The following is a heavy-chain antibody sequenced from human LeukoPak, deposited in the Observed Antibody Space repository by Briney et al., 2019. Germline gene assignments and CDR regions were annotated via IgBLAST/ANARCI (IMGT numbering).Heavy chain of an antibody. J-gene: IGHJ4*02. D-gene: IGHD1-1*01. CDR3: TRLSVREPFDY. V-gene: IGHV3-73*01. CDR1: GFTFSGSA. Sequence: GGSLRLSCAASGFTFSGSAMHWVRQASGKGLEWVGRIRSKANSYATAYAASVKGRFTISRDDSKNTAYLQMNSLKTEDTAVYYYTRLSVREPFDYWGQGTLVTVSS. CDR2: IRSKANSYAT.